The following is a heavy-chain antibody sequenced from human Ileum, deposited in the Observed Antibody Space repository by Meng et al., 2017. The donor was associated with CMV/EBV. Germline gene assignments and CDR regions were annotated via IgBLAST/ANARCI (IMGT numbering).Heavy chain of an antibody. CDR2: INHSGST. J-gene: IGHJ4*02. CDR1: GGSFSGYY. V-gene: IGHV4-34*01. Sequence: GGSFSGYYWSWIRQPPGKGLGWIGEINHSGSTNYNPSLKSRVTISVDTSKNQFSLKLSSVTAADTAVYYCARGRGYCSSTSCHYFDYWGQGTLVTVSS. CDR3: ARGRGYCSSTSCHYFDY. D-gene: IGHD2-2*01.